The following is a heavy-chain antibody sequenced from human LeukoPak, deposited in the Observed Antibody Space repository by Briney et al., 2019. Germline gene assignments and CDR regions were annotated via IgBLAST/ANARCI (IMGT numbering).Heavy chain of an antibody. V-gene: IGHV4-61*05. CDR1: GGSISSSSYY. J-gene: IGHJ4*02. D-gene: IGHD2/OR15-2a*01. Sequence: SETLSLTCTVSGGSISSSSYYWGWIRQPPGQGLEWIGYISYSGSTNSNPSLKSRVTISLDTSKNQFSLKLSSVTAADTAVYYCAGHHPRNTVDFWGQGTLVTVSS. CDR3: AGHHPRNTVDF. CDR2: ISYSGST.